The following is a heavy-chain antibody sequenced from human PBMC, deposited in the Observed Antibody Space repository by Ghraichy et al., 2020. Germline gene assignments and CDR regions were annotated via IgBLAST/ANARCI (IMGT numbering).Heavy chain of an antibody. Sequence: SQTLSLTCAVYGGSFSGYYWSWIRQPPGKGLEWIGEINHSGSTNYNPSLKSRVTISVDTSKNQFSLKLSSVTAADTAVYYCARGGSIAAAASEYFDLWGRGTLVTVSS. CDR1: GGSFSGYY. CDR3: ARGGSIAAAASEYFDL. J-gene: IGHJ2*01. D-gene: IGHD6-13*01. CDR2: INHSGST. V-gene: IGHV4-34*01.